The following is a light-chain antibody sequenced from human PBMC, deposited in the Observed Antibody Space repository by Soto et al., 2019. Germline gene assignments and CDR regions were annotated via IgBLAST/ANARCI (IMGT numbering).Light chain of an antibody. Sequence: DIQMTQSPSTLSASVGDRVTITCRASQSISSWLAWYQQKPGKAPNLLIYKASTLPSGVPSRFSGSGSGTEFTLTISSLQPDYFATFYCQQYDSYPLTFGPGTKVDIK. V-gene: IGKV1-5*03. J-gene: IGKJ3*01. CDR2: KAS. CDR3: QQYDSYPLT. CDR1: QSISSW.